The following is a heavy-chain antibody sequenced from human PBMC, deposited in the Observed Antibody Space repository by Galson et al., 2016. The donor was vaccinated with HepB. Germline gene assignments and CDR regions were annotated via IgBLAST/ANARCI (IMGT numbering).Heavy chain of an antibody. CDR1: GYSFAKYW. CDR3: ARQVGATHDH. CDR2: IYPGDSDT. D-gene: IGHD1-26*01. J-gene: IGHJ4*02. Sequence: SGAEVKKPRESLKISCQGSGYSFAKYWIVWVRQMPGKGLEWMGIIYPGDSDTTYSPSFQGQVTISADKSISTAYLQWSSLKASDTAMYYCARQVGATHDHWGQGTLVTGSS. V-gene: IGHV5-51*01.